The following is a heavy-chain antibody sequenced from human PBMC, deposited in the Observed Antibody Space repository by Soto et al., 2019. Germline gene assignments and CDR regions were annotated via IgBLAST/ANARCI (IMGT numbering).Heavy chain of an antibody. CDR3: ARDPFGQTYPVVFDY. J-gene: IGHJ4*02. CDR2: ISDNGSDK. V-gene: IGHV3-30*03. CDR1: GFTFSRYG. D-gene: IGHD3-3*01. Sequence: QVQLVESGGGVVQPERSLRLSCAATGFTFSRYGMHWVRQTPGKGLEWVAVISDNGSDKYYGDSVKGRFTISRDNSKNTLYLQMNSLSAEDTAVYFCARDPFGQTYPVVFDYWGQGTLVTVSS.